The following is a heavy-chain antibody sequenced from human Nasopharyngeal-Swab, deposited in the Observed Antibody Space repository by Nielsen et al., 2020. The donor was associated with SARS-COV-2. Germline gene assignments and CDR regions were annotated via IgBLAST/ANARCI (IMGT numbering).Heavy chain of an antibody. CDR3: ARSGSSWYGGAFDI. Sequence: PGKGLEWIGSIYYSGSTYYNPSLKSRVTISVDTSKNQFSLKLSSVTAADTAVYYCARSGSSWYGGAFDIWGQGTMVTVSS. V-gene: IGHV4-39*07. CDR2: IYYSGST. J-gene: IGHJ3*02. D-gene: IGHD6-13*01.